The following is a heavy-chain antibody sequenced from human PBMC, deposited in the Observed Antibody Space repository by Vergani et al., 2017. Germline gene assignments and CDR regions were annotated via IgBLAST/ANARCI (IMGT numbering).Heavy chain of an antibody. CDR2: MNGDGDTI. V-gene: IGHV3-74*01. CDR1: GFTFNEYW. Sequence: EVELVESGGGLVQPGGSLRLSCAASGFTFNEYWMHWARQVPGKGLVWVSGMNGDGDTISYADSVKGRFTISRVNAKNTLFLQMNSLRAEDTAVYYCARARKFRFGVVWENWFDPWGQGTLVTVSS. J-gene: IGHJ5*02. D-gene: IGHD3-3*01. CDR3: ARARKFRFGVVWENWFDP.